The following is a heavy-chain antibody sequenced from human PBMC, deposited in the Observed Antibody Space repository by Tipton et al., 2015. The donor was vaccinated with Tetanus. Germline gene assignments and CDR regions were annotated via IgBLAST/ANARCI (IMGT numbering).Heavy chain of an antibody. J-gene: IGHJ4*02. Sequence: QLVQSGGGVVQPGRSLRLSCAASGFTFSNSGMHWVRQAPGKGLEWVAIISYDGNYQSYAESVKGRFTISRDKSKSTLFLQMNGLRPDDTADYYCIYSFSFSAFHYWDQGSLVTVSS. D-gene: IGHD2-2*01. CDR1: GFTFSNSG. V-gene: IGHV3-30*03. CDR2: ISYDGNYQ. CDR3: IYSFSFSAFHY.